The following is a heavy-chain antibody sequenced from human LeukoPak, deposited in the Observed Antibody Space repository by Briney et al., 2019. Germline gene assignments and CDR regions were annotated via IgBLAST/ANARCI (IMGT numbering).Heavy chain of an antibody. Sequence: SETLSLTCAVYGGSFSGYYWSWVRQPPGKGLEWIGEINHSGTTNYNPSLKSRLTISVDTAKNQFSLNLSSLTAADTAVYYCASNGPLLSDTSRYYFDSWGQGTLVTVS. CDR1: GGSFSGYY. CDR3: ASNGPLLSDTSRYYFDS. CDR2: INHSGTT. D-gene: IGHD3-22*01. J-gene: IGHJ4*02. V-gene: IGHV4-34*01.